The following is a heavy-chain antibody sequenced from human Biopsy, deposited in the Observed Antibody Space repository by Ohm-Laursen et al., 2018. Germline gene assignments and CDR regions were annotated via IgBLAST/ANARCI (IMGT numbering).Heavy chain of an antibody. CDR1: GYTFINYG. CDR2: IRTYNGNT. V-gene: IGHV1-18*01. CDR3: ARGPQTSCYAPGLWWFEP. J-gene: IGHJ5*02. D-gene: IGHD2-2*01. Sequence: SVKVSCKASGYTFINYGIHWVRQAPGQGLEWMGWIRTYNGNTDYAQKFQGRVTMTAEKSTSTAYMELRRLRSDDTAMYYCARGPQTSCYAPGLWWFEPWGQGTLVTVSS.